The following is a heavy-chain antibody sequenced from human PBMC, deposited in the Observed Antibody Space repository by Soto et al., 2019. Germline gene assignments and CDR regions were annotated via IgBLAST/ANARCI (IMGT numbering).Heavy chain of an antibody. Sequence: ASETLSLTCAVYGGSFSGYYWSWIRQPPGKGLEWIGEINHSGSTNYNPSLKSRVTISVDTSKNQFSLKLSSVTAADTAVYYCARGGDYCSSTSCPYPHPWFDPWGQGTLVTVSS. D-gene: IGHD2-2*01. CDR1: GGSFSGYY. CDR3: ARGGDYCSSTSCPYPHPWFDP. CDR2: INHSGST. V-gene: IGHV4-34*01. J-gene: IGHJ5*02.